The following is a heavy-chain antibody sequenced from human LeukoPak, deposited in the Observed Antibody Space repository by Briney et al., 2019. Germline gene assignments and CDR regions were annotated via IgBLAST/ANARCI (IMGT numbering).Heavy chain of an antibody. CDR2: ISSSSSYI. J-gene: IGHJ4*02. V-gene: IGHV3-21*01. CDR1: GFTFSSYS. D-gene: IGHD5-12*01. CDR3: ARDPGYSGYDYVPEISSGDY. Sequence: GGSLRLSCAASGFTFSSYSMNWVRQAPGKGLEWVSSISSSSSYIYYADSVKGRFTISRDNAKNSLYLQMYSLRAEDTAVYYCARDPGYSGYDYVPEISSGDYWGQGTLVTVSS.